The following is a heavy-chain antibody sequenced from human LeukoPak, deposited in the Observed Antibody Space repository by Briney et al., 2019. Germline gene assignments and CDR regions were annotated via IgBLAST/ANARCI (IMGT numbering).Heavy chain of an antibody. J-gene: IGHJ4*02. D-gene: IGHD6-13*01. CDR3: TRGPGSTWYSDY. CDR1: VFTVSSNY. CDR2: IYSGGDT. Sequence: GGPLRLSCAASVFTVSSNYMNWVRQAPGKGLGWVLIIYSGGDTYYANYVKGRFTISRDNSKNTLYLQMNNLRPEDTAVYYCTRGPGSTWYSDYWGQGTLVTVSS. V-gene: IGHV3-66*02.